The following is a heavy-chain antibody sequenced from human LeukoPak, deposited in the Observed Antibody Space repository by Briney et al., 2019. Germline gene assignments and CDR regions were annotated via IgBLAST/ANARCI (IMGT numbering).Heavy chain of an antibody. V-gene: IGHV3-21*01. Sequence: PGGSLRLSCAASGFTFSDYSMIWVRQAPGKGLEWVSSISSASSYISYADSVKGRFTISRDNAKNSLYLQMNNLRAEDTAVYYCARSEGYCSSSSCDAYYFYMDVWGKGTTVTVSS. CDR2: ISSASSYI. CDR3: ARSEGYCSSSSCDAYYFYMDV. CDR1: GFTFSDYS. D-gene: IGHD2-2*01. J-gene: IGHJ6*03.